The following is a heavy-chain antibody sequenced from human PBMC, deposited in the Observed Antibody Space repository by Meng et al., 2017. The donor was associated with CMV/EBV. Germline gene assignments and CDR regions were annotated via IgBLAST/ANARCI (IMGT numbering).Heavy chain of an antibody. CDR1: GGTFSSYA. V-gene: IGHV1-69*10. D-gene: IGHD1-7*01. CDR2: IIPILGIA. Sequence: SVKVSCKASGGTFSSYAISWVRQAPGQGLEWMGGIIPILGIANYAQKFQGRVTITADKSTSTAYMELSSLRSGDTAVYYCARASRQLELEGNNWFDPWGQGTLVTVSS. CDR3: ARASRQLELEGNNWFDP. J-gene: IGHJ5*02.